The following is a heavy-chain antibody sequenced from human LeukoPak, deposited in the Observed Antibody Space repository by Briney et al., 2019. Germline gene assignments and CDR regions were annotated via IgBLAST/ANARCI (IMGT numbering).Heavy chain of an antibody. Sequence: PSETLSLTCTVSGYSISGGYYWGWIRQPPGKGLEWIGSIDHSGNTYYKASLTSRVTISVDTSKNQFSLKLNSVTAADTAVYYCVRDTLTDYWGQGILVSVSS. J-gene: IGHJ4*02. CDR1: GYSISGGYY. CDR2: IDHSGNT. CDR3: VRDTLTDY. V-gene: IGHV4-38-2*02.